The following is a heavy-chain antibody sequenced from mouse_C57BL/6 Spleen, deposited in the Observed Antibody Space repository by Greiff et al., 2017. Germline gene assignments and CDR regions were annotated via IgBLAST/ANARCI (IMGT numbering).Heavy chain of an antibody. CDR2: IHPNSGST. V-gene: IGHV1-64*01. J-gene: IGHJ3*01. CDR3: APTAQATVAY. CDR1: GYTFTSYW. D-gene: IGHD3-2*02. Sequence: QVQLQQPGAELVKPGASVKLSCKASGYTFTSYWMHWVKQRPGQGLEWIGMIHPNSGSTNYNEKFKSKATLTVDKSSSTAYMQLSSLTSEDSAVYYCAPTAQATVAYWGQGTLVTVSA.